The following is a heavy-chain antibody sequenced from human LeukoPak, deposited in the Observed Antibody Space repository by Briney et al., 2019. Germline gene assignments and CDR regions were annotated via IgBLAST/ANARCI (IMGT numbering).Heavy chain of an antibody. D-gene: IGHD6-13*01. CDR1: GGTFSSYA. Sequence: GASVKVSCKASGGTFSSYAISWVRQASGQGLEWMGGIIPIFGTANYAQKFQGRVTITADESTSTAYMELSSLRSEDTAVYYCAREGSSYGGNWFDPWGQGTLVTVSS. V-gene: IGHV1-69*01. CDR2: IIPIFGTA. J-gene: IGHJ5*02. CDR3: AREGSSYGGNWFDP.